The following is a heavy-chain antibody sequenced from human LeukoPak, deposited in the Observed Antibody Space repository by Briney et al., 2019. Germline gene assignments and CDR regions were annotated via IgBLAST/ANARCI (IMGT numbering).Heavy chain of an antibody. CDR2: ITASGTAM. V-gene: IGHV3-48*02. J-gene: IGHJ4*02. D-gene: IGHD1-26*01. CDR3: ASSGSCRFDY. Sequence: GGSLRLSCAASGFTFSSYSMNWVRQAPGKGLEWVSHITASGTAMFYADSVKGRFTISRDNAKNSLYLQMNSLRDEDTAVYYCASSGSCRFDYWGQGTLVTVSS. CDR1: GFTFSSYS.